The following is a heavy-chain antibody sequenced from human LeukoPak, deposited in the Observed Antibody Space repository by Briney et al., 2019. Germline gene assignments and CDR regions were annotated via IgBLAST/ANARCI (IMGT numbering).Heavy chain of an antibody. V-gene: IGHV3-21*01. CDR1: GFTFSSYS. D-gene: IGHD6-13*01. Sequence: PGGSLRLSCAASGFTFSSYSMNWVRQAPGKGLEWVSSISSSSSYIYYADSVKGRFTISRDNAKNSLYLQMNSLRAEDTAVYYCARDLTLGGSSSWYDYWGQGTLVTVSS. CDR2: ISSSSSYI. J-gene: IGHJ4*02. CDR3: ARDLTLGGSSSWYDY.